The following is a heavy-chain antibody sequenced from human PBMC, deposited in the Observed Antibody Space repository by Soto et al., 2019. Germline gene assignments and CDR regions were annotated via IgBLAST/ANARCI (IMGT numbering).Heavy chain of an antibody. CDR2: XXXXGXXX. CDR3: ATAEVDY. J-gene: IGHJ4*02. CDR1: GYSLGNHW. V-gene: IGHV3-74*01. Sequence: GGSLGRSCAVAGYSLGNHWMDWVRQAQGKGLEXVSXXXXXGXXXNYADSVKGRFTVSRDNAKNTLYLQMKSLRVEDTAVYYCATAEVDYWGPGTLVTAS.